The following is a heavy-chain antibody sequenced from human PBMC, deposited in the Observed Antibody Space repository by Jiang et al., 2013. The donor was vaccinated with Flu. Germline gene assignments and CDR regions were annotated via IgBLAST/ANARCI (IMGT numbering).Heavy chain of an antibody. CDR3: AREESIMVRGVNGLDV. Sequence: GPGLVKPSQTLSLTCSVSGGSIRSGGYFWSWIRQHPGKGLEWIGYIFYSGTTSYNPSLESRLNISVDTAKNQFSLTLTSVTAADTAIYYCAREESIMVRGVNGLDVWGQGTTVTVSS. CDR1: GGSIRSGGYF. CDR2: IFYSGTT. V-gene: IGHV4-31*03. D-gene: IGHD3-10*01. J-gene: IGHJ6*02.